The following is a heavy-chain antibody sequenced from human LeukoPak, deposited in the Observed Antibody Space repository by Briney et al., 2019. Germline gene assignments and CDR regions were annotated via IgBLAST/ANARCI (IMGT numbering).Heavy chain of an antibody. CDR2: IYYNGDT. CDR3: ARHPVLLWFGELPWFDP. J-gene: IGHJ5*02. V-gene: IGHV4-39*01. Sequence: SETLSLTCTVSSGSISSSSYSWGWIRQPPGKGLEWIGSIYYNGDTFYSPSLKSRVTISVDTSKNQFSLNLSSVIAADTAVYYCARHPVLLWFGELPWFDPWGQGTLATVSS. D-gene: IGHD3-10*01. CDR1: SGSISSSSYS.